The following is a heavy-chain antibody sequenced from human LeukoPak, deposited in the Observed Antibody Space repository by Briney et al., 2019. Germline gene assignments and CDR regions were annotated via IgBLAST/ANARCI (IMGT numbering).Heavy chain of an antibody. CDR1: GFTFSNYR. D-gene: IGHD1-26*01. CDR2: ISSSSIYI. V-gene: IGHV3-21*01. CDR3: AKSGSYYYYYYYMDV. J-gene: IGHJ6*03. Sequence: GGSLRLSCAASGFTFSNYRMNWVRQAPGKGLEWVSSISSSSIYIYYADSLKDRFTISRDNAKNSLYLQMNSLRAEDTAVYYCAKSGSYYYYYYYMDVWGKGTTVTISS.